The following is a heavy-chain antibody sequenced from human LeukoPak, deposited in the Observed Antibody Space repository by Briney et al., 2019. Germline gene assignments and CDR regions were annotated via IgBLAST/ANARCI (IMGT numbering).Heavy chain of an antibody. D-gene: IGHD4-17*01. V-gene: IGHV4-34*01. J-gene: IGHJ3*02. CDR1: GGSFSGYY. CDR3: ARRGLRRVI. CDR2: INHSGST. Sequence: SETLSLTCAVYGGSFSGYYWSWIRQPPGKGLEWIGEINHSGSTNYNPSLKSRVTISVDTSKNQFSLKLSSVTAVDTAVYYCARRGLRRVIWGQGTMVTVSS.